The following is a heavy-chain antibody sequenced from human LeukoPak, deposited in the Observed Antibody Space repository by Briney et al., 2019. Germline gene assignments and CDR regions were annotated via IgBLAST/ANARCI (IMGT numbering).Heavy chain of an antibody. Sequence: GGSLRLSCTASGFTFSGYSMSWIRQAPGKGLEWVSSFGTRSTSLYQAGSVKGRFSISRDNDKNLLYLQMNSLRAEDTALYYCAREVSEGFDFWGQGALVTVSS. CDR2: FGTRSTSL. D-gene: IGHD3-22*01. CDR1: GFTFSGYS. CDR3: AREVSEGFDF. V-gene: IGHV3-21*01. J-gene: IGHJ4*02.